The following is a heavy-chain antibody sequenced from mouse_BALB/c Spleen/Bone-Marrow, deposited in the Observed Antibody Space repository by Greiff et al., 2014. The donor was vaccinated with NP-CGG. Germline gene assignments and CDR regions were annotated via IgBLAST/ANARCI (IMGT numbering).Heavy chain of an antibody. Sequence: VKLMEPGAELARPGASVKMSCKASGYTFTSYTMHWVKQRPGQGLEWIGYINPSSGYTNYNQKFKDKATLTADKSSSTAYMQLSSLTSEDSAVYYCARESYGNWFAYWGQGTLVTVSA. J-gene: IGHJ3*01. CDR2: INPSSGYT. CDR1: GYTFTSYT. V-gene: IGHV1-4*01. D-gene: IGHD2-1*01. CDR3: ARESYGNWFAY.